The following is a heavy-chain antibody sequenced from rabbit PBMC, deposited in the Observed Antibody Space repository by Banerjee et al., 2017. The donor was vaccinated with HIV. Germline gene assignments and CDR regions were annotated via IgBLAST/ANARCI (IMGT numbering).Heavy chain of an antibody. CDR1: GFSLSSNA. J-gene: IGHJ4*01. CDR2: INIGGSA. D-gene: IGHD1-1*01. Sequence: EESGGDLVKPGGTLTLTCTVSGFSLSSNAMCWVRQAPGKGLEWIGYINIGGSAYYASWVNGRFTISKTSTTVDLKMTSLTAADTATYFCARGDASGSGAALDLWGPGTLVTVS. V-gene: IGHV1S36*01. CDR3: ARGDASGSGAALDL.